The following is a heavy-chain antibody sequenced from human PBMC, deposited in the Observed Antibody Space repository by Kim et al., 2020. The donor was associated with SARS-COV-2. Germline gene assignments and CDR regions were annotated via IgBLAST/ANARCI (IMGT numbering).Heavy chain of an antibody. V-gene: IGHV3-23*01. Sequence: GGSLRLSCVGSGFIFSNYAMVWLRKAPGRGLEWVSAINGRGGGPIYADSVKGRFDISRDNSKDTLYLQMDSLRSEDTAIYYCVRVPIIPPAAYRAEYFDYWGQGTLVTVSS. CDR3: VRVPIIPPAAYRAEYFDY. J-gene: IGHJ4*02. CDR2: INGRGGGP. CDR1: GFIFSNYA. D-gene: IGHD2-2*01.